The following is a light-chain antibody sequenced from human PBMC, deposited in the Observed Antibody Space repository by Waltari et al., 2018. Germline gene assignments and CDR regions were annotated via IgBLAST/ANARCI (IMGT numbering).Light chain of an antibody. J-gene: IGKJ2*01. CDR1: QSISSY. Sequence: DIQMSQSQSSPSAYVGDRVTITCRASQSISSYLNWYQQNPGKAPKLRIYSASSLQSGVPLTFSGSGAGTDSTLTISSLQPEDFATDYCQQSYSTPFFGHGTQLELK. CDR3: QQSYSTPF. V-gene: IGKV1-39*01. CDR2: SAS.